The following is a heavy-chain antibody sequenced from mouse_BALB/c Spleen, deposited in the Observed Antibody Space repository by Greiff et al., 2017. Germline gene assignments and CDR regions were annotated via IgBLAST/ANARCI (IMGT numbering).Heavy chain of an antibody. CDR3: ARVTVEDAMDY. CDR2: ISYDGSN. Sequence: VQLQQSGPGLVKPSQSLSLTCSVTGYSITSGYYWNWIRQFPGNKLEWMGYISYDGSNNYNPSLKNRISITRDTSKNQFFLKLNSVTTEDTATYYCARVTVEDAMDYWGQGTSVTVSS. V-gene: IGHV3-6*02. CDR1: GYSITSGYY. D-gene: IGHD1-1*01. J-gene: IGHJ4*01.